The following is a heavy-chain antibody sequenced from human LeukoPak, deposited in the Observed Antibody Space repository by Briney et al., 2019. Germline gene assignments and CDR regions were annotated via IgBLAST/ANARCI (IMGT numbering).Heavy chain of an antibody. CDR3: ANFVGATPDAFDI. CDR1: VVTFSSNA. V-gene: IGHV3-23*01. Sequence: GGSLRLSCAAFVVTFSSNAMSWVRQAPGKGLERVSATSGSGGSTYYADSVKGRFTISRDNSKDTLYLQMNSLRAEDTAVYYCANFVGATPDAFDIWGQGTMVTVSS. CDR2: TSGSGGST. D-gene: IGHD1-26*01. J-gene: IGHJ3*02.